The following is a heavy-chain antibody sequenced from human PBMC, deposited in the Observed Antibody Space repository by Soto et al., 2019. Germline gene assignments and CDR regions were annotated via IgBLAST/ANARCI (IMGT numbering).Heavy chain of an antibody. CDR2: IYYSGST. CDR3: ARGKSKYSSSWYDNWFDP. D-gene: IGHD6-13*01. V-gene: IGHV4-59*01. Sequence: SETLSLTCTVSGGSISSYYWSWIRQPPGKGLEWIGYIYYSGSTNYNPSLKSRVTISVDTSKNQFYLKLSSVTAADTAVYYCARGKSKYSSSWYDNWFDPWGQGTLVTVSS. CDR1: GGSISSYY. J-gene: IGHJ5*02.